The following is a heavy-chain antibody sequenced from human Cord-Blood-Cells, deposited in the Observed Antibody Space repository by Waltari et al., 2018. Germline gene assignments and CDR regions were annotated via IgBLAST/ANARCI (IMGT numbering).Heavy chain of an antibody. D-gene: IGHD2-21*02. V-gene: IGHV3-7*01. CDR3: ARVCGGDCYDAFDI. CDR1: GFTFSSYW. J-gene: IGHJ3*02. CDR2: IKQDGSEK. Sequence: EVQLVESGGGLVQPGGSLRLSCAASGFTFSSYWMSWVRQAPGKGLEWVAKIKQDGSEKYYVDSVKGRFTISRDNAKNSLYLQMNSLRAEDTAVYYCARVCGGDCYDAFDIWGQGTMVTVSS.